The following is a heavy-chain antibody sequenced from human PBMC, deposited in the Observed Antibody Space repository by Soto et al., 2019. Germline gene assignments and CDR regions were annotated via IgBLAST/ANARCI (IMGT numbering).Heavy chain of an antibody. D-gene: IGHD1-20*01. J-gene: IGHJ5*02. V-gene: IGHV1-69*06. Sequence: QVQLVQSGADVKKPGSSVRVSCKASGGTFSTYAINWVRQAPGHGLECMGVILPIFNKTHYAQNFQGRVTIIADKPTSTSYMELRSLRSEDMAVYYCARVGVQFWYKYYFDTWGQGTLVTVSS. CDR3: ARVGVQFWYKYYFDT. CDR1: GGTFSTYA. CDR2: ILPIFNKT.